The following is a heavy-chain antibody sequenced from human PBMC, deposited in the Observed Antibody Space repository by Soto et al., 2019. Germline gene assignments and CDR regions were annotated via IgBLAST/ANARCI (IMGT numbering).Heavy chain of an antibody. CDR1: GFTFSSYG. D-gene: IGHD6-13*01. V-gene: IGHV3-33*01. CDR2: IWYDGSNK. CDR3: ARDRAAVGIAAAGMVDY. Sequence: GGSLRLSCAASGFTFSSYGMHWVRQAPGKGLEWVAVIWYDGSNKYYADSVKGRFTISRDNSKNTRYLQMNSLRAEDTAVYYCARDRAAVGIAAAGMVDYWGQGTLVTVSS. J-gene: IGHJ4*02.